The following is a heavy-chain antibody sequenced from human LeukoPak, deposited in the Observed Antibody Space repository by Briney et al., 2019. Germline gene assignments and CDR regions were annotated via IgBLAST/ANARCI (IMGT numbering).Heavy chain of an antibody. J-gene: IGHJ4*02. Sequence: GGSLRLSCAASGFTFSNFWMSWVRQAPGKGLEWVANITQDASEKYYVDSVKGRFSISRDNAKNSLSLQLNSLRAEDTAVYYCARDRSSWYSYWGRGTLVTVSS. V-gene: IGHV3-7*01. CDR1: GFTFSNFW. D-gene: IGHD6-13*01. CDR2: ITQDASEK. CDR3: ARDRSSWYSY.